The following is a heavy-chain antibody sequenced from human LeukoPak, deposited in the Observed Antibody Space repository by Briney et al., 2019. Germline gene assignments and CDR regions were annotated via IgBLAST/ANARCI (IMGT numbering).Heavy chain of an antibody. V-gene: IGHV3-33*01. CDR2: IWYDGSNK. Sequence: PGGSLRLSCAAPGFTSSSSGMHRVCHAPDEGRGRGALIWYDGSNKYYADSVKGRFTPSRDNSKNTLYLQMNSLRAEDTAVYYCARSHYYDSSGYPNWFDPWGQGALVTVSS. CDR3: ARSHYYDSSGYPNWFDP. J-gene: IGHJ5*02. CDR1: GFTSSSSG. D-gene: IGHD3-22*01.